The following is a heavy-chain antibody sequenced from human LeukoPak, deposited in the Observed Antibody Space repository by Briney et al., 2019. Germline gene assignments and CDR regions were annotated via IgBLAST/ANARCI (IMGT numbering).Heavy chain of an antibody. Sequence: PSETLSLTCAVYGGSFRGYYWSWIRQPPGTGLEWIGEVNHSGSTNYNPSLKSRVTISEDTSKNQFPLKLSSVTAADTAVYYCARGGNIWSGLVGRNWFDPWGQGTLVTVSS. CDR1: GGSFRGYY. D-gene: IGHD3-3*01. CDR3: ARGGNIWSGLVGRNWFDP. CDR2: VNHSGST. V-gene: IGHV4-34*01. J-gene: IGHJ5*02.